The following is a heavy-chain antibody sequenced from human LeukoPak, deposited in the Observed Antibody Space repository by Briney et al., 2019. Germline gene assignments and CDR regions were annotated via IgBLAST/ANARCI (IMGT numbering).Heavy chain of an antibody. V-gene: IGHV3-7*01. CDR3: ARDRSDRLAVAGTSAFDY. J-gene: IGHJ4*02. D-gene: IGHD6-19*01. Sequence: GGSLRLSCAASGFTFRRYWMSWVRQAPGKGLEWVGNINEDESKEYYMDSVKGRFTISRDNAKNSLYLQMNSLRAEDTAVYYCARDRSDRLAVAGTSAFDYWGQGTLVTVSS. CDR2: INEDESKE. CDR1: GFTFRRYW.